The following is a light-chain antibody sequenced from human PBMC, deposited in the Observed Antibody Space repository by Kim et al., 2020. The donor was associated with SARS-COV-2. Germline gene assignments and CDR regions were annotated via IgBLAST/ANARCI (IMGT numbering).Light chain of an antibody. Sequence: EIVLTQSPGTLSLSPGERATLSCRASQSVSSSYLAWYQQKPGQAPRLLIYGASSRATGIPDRFSGSGSGTDFTLTISRLEPEDFAVYYCQKYGSSPWFTFVPGTKVDI. J-gene: IGKJ3*01. V-gene: IGKV3-20*01. CDR1: QSVSSSY. CDR3: QKYGSSPWFT. CDR2: GAS.